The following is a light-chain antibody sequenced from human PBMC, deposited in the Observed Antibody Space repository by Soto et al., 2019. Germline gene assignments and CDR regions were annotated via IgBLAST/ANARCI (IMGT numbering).Light chain of an antibody. CDR2: GAS. J-gene: IGKJ1*01. CDR1: QSVSNTY. Sequence: DIVLTQSPGTLSLSPGERATLSCRASQSVSNTYLAWYQQKPGQAPRLLIYGASTRATGIPARFSGSGSGTEFTLTISSLQSEDFAVYYCQQYNNWPRTFGQGTKVDIK. CDR3: QQYNNWPRT. V-gene: IGKV3-15*01.